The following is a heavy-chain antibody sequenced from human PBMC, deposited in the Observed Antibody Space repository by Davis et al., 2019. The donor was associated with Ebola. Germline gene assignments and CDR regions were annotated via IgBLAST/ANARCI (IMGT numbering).Heavy chain of an antibody. J-gene: IGHJ4*02. Sequence: GESLKISCAASGFTFSSYSMNWVRQAPGKGLEWVSSISSSSSYIYYADSVKGRFTISRDNAKNSLYLQMNSLRDEDTAVYYCARGHCSGGSCYFSGYFDYWGQGTLVTVSS. CDR2: ISSSSSYI. CDR1: GFTFSSYS. D-gene: IGHD2-15*01. V-gene: IGHV3-21*01. CDR3: ARGHCSGGSCYFSGYFDY.